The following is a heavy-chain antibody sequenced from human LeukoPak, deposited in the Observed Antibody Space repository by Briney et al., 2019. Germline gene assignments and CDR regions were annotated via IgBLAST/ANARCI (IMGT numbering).Heavy chain of an antibody. CDR2: IYTSGRT. CDR1: GDSVSSKS. J-gene: IGHJ4*02. Sequence: SETLSLTCTVTVSGDSVSSKSWSWIRQPPGKGLEWIGYIYTSGRTSYKPSLRSRVTISVDTSKNQFSLALSSVTAADTAVYYCSVAGSWGQGTLVTVSS. CDR3: SVAGS. V-gene: IGHV4-4*09. D-gene: IGHD2-15*01.